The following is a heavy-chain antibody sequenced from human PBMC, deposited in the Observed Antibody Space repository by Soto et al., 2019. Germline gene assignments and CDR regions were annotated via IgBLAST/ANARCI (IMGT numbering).Heavy chain of an antibody. D-gene: IGHD5-18*01. CDR2: IYYSGST. CDR1: GGSISSGDYY. Sequence: SETLSLTCTVSGGSISSGDYYWSWIRQPPGKGLEWIGYIYYSGSTYYNPSLKSRVTISVDTSKNQFSLKLSSVTAADTAVYYCARARWIQLWFYYYYYGMDVWGQGTTVTVSS. V-gene: IGHV4-30-4*01. CDR3: ARARWIQLWFYYYYYGMDV. J-gene: IGHJ6*02.